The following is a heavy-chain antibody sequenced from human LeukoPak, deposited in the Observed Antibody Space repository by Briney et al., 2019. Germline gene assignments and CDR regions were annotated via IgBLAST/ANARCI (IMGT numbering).Heavy chain of an antibody. CDR2: IYRGGDS. D-gene: IGHD6-13*01. CDR3: ARGGSSWLPEY. Sequence: SGGSLRLSCAASGFTFSSYGMHWVRQAPGKGLEWVSVIYRGGDSYYAESVKGRFTISRDNSKNTLYLQMNNLRAEDTAVYYCARGGSSWLPEYWGQGTLVTISS. CDR1: GFTFSSYG. V-gene: IGHV3-NL1*01. J-gene: IGHJ4*02.